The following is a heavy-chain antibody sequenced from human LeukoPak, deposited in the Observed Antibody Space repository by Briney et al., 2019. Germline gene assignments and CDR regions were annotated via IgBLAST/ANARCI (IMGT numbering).Heavy chain of an antibody. Sequence: GGSLRLSCAASGFTFSSYGMHWVRQAPGKGLEWVAVISYDGSNKYYADSVKGRFTISRDNSKNTLYLQMNSLRAEDTAVYYCVGSIAASDFDYWGQGTLVTVSS. CDR3: VGSIAASDFDY. J-gene: IGHJ4*02. CDR2: ISYDGSNK. CDR1: GFTFSSYG. V-gene: IGHV3-30*03. D-gene: IGHD6-6*01.